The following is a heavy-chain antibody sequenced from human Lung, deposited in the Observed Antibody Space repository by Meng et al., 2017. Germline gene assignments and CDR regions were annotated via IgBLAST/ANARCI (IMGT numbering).Heavy chain of an antibody. J-gene: IGHJ5*02. CDR1: GGSISSRNW. Sequence: QVRLQELGTGLVPPWGTLSLTFAVFGGSISSRNWWSWVRQSPGKGLEWIGEIYHSGRTNYNPSLESRVTISLDKSQNHFSLKVKSVPAADTAVYYCVRGGQDQAYYDFWSGPFDPWGQGTLVTVSS. D-gene: IGHD3-3*01. V-gene: IGHV4-4*02. CDR2: IYHSGRT. CDR3: VRGGQDQAYYDFWSGPFDP.